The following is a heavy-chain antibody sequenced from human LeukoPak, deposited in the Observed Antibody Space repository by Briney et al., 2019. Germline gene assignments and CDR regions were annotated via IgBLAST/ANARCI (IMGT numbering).Heavy chain of an antibody. CDR2: IYVTGTT. CDR3: ARHIGGGIEDMDV. D-gene: IGHD3-16*02. CDR1: GGSICTYY. J-gene: IGHJ6*03. V-gene: IGHV4-59*08. Sequence: SETLFLTCTVSGGSICTYYWSWIRQSPGKGLEWIGYIYVTGTTRYNPYLQSRVTISVDTSRNQFFLKMSSVTAADTAVYYCARHIGGGIEDMDVWGKGTKVTVSS.